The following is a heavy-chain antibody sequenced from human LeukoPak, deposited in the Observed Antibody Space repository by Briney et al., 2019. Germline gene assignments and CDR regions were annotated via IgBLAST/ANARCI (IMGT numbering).Heavy chain of an antibody. CDR3: ARDMGGGNGAFDI. CDR2: ISWEGGST. CDR1: GFTFNDYT. V-gene: IGHV3-43*01. J-gene: IGHJ3*02. Sequence: GGSLRLSCAASGFTFNDYTMHWVRQPPGKGLEWVSLISWEGGSTYYADSVKGRFTVSRDNSKNSLFLQMNSLKIEDTALYYCARDMGGGNGAFDIWGQGTMVIVSS. D-gene: IGHD3-16*01.